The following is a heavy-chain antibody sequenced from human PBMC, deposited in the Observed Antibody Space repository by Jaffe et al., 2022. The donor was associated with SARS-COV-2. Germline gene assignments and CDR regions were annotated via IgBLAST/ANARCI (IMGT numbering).Heavy chain of an antibody. CDR1: GFTFSSYG. Sequence: QVQLVESGGGVVQPGRSLRLSCAASGFTFSSYGMHWVRQAPGKGLEWVAVISYDGSNKYYADSVKGRFTISRDNSKNTLYLQMNSLRAEDTAVYYCAKDYSLGIHCSGGSCYGTIFDYWGQGTLVTVSS. V-gene: IGHV3-30*18. CDR3: AKDYSLGIHCSGGSCYGTIFDY. CDR2: ISYDGSNK. D-gene: IGHD2-15*01. J-gene: IGHJ4*02.